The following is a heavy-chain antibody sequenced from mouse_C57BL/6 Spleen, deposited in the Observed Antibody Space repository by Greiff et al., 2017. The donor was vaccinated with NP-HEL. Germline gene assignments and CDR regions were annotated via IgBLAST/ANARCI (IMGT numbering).Heavy chain of an antibody. J-gene: IGHJ2*01. CDR3: TDYYGSSYFDY. Sequence: VKLVESGAELVRPGASVTLSCKASGYTFTDYEMHWVKQTPVHGLEWIGAIDPETGGTAYNQKFKGKAILTADKSSSTAYMELRSLTSEDSAVYYCTDYYGSSYFDYWGQGTTLTVSS. CDR1: GYTFTDYE. D-gene: IGHD1-1*01. CDR2: IDPETGGT. V-gene: IGHV1-15*01.